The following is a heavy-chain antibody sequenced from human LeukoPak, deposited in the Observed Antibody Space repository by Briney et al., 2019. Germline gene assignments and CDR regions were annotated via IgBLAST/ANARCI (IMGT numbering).Heavy chain of an antibody. Sequence: SETLSLTCTVSGGSISSYYWSWIRQPPGKGLEWIGYIYYSGSTNYNPSLKSRVTISVDTSKNQFSLKLSSVTAADTAVYYCARENGSGTQDAFDIWGQGTMVTVSS. CDR3: ARENGSGTQDAFDI. J-gene: IGHJ3*02. D-gene: IGHD3-10*01. CDR1: GGSISSYY. CDR2: IYYSGST. V-gene: IGHV4-59*01.